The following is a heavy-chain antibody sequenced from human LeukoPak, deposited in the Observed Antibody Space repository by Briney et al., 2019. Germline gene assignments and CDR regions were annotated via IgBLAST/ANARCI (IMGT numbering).Heavy chain of an antibody. D-gene: IGHD2-21*02. CDR2: IDWDDDK. CDR3: ARTVVTATYYYYYGMDV. J-gene: IGHJ6*02. V-gene: IGHV2-70*11. CDR1: GFSLSTRGMC. Sequence: SGPALVKPTQTLTLTCTFSGFSLSTRGMCVSWIRQPPGKALEWLARIDWDDDKYYSTSLKTRLTISKDTSKNQVVLTMTNMDPVDTATYYCARTVVTATYYYYYGMDVWGQGTTVTVSS.